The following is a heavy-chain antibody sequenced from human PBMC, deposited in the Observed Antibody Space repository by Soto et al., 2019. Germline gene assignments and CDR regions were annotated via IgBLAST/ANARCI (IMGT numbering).Heavy chain of an antibody. Sequence: SETLSLTCTVSGGSISSYYWSWIRQPPGKGLEWIGYIYYSGSTNYNPSLKSRVTISVDTSKNQFSLKLSSVTAADTAVYYCARGRVTMVRGNWFDPWGQGTLVTVS. CDR1: GGSISSYY. CDR3: ARGRVTMVRGNWFDP. CDR2: IYYSGST. V-gene: IGHV4-59*01. J-gene: IGHJ5*02. D-gene: IGHD3-10*01.